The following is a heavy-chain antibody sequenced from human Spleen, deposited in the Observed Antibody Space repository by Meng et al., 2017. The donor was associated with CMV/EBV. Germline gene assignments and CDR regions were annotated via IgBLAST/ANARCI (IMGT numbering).Heavy chain of an antibody. Sequence: SLKISCAASGFTFDDYAMHWVRQAPGKGLEWVSGISWNSGTIGYADSVKGRFTISRDNAKNSLYLLMNSLRAEDTALYYCAKEQAAYSGPGLDYWAQGTLVTVSS. D-gene: IGHD5-12*01. CDR3: AKEQAAYSGPGLDY. V-gene: IGHV3-9*01. CDR2: ISWNSGTI. J-gene: IGHJ4*02. CDR1: GFTFDDYA.